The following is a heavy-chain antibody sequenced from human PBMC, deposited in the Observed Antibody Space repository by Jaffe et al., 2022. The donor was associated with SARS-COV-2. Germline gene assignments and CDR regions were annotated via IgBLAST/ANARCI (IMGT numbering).Heavy chain of an antibody. J-gene: IGHJ4*02. Sequence: QVQLVQSGAEVKKPGASVKVSCKASGYTFTGYYMHWVRQAPGQGLEWMGRINPNSGGTNYAQKFQGRVTMTRDTSISTAYMELSRLRSDDTAVYYCARDHVLGATVPSFDWWGQGTLVTVSS. D-gene: IGHD3-16*01. CDR2: INPNSGGT. V-gene: IGHV1-2*06. CDR3: ARDHVLGATVPSFDW. CDR1: GYTFTGYY.